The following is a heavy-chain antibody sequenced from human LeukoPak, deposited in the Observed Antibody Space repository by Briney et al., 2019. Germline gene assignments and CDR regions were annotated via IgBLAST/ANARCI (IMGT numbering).Heavy chain of an antibody. CDR1: GGSISSYY. CDR2: IYYTGNT. Sequence: SETLSLTCTVSGGSISSYYWSWIRQPPGKGLEWIGYIYYTGNTNYNPSLKSRVTISVDTSKNQFSLKLSSVTAADTAVYYCASLYTSSGWPHFDYWGQGTLVTVSS. V-gene: IGHV4-59*12. CDR3: ASLYTSSGWPHFDY. D-gene: IGHD6-19*01. J-gene: IGHJ4*02.